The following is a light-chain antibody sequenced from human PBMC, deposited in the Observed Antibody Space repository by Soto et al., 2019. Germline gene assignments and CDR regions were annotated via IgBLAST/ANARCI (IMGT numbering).Light chain of an antibody. CDR2: DAS. CDR3: QQFSSYPLT. J-gene: IGKJ4*01. V-gene: IGKV3-20*01. Sequence: EFEFTQSPGTLSLSPGERATLSCRASQTVRNNYLAWYQQKPGQAPRLLIYDASSRATGIPDRFSGGGSGTDFTLTISRLEPEDFAVYYCQQFSSYPLTFGGGTKVDIK. CDR1: QTVRNNY.